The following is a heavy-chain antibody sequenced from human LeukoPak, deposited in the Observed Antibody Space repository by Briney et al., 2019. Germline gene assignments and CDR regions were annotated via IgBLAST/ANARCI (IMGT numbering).Heavy chain of an antibody. CDR2: IYPGDSDI. J-gene: IGHJ5*02. Sequence: GESLQISCKGSGYSFTKYWIGWVRQMPGKGLEWMGMIYPGDSDIRYSPSFQGQVTISVDKSISTAYLQWSSLKASDTAMYYCARRVVVPGVNWFDPWGQGTLVTVSS. V-gene: IGHV5-51*01. CDR1: GYSFTKYW. CDR3: ARRVVVPGVNWFDP. D-gene: IGHD6-19*01.